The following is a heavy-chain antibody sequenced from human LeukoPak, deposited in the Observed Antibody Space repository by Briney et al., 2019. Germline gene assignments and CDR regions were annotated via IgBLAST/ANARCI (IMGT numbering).Heavy chain of an antibody. J-gene: IGHJ4*02. V-gene: IGHV1-69*04. D-gene: IGHD3-22*01. CDR2: IIPILGIA. CDR1: GGTFSSYA. CDR3: ARAPYYDSSGYFSGAFDY. Sequence: ASVKVSCKASGGTFSSYAIRWVRPAPGQGLAWMGRIIPILGIANYAQKFQGRVTITADKSTSTAYMELSSLRSEDTAVYYCARAPYYDSSGYFSGAFDYWGQGTLVTVSS.